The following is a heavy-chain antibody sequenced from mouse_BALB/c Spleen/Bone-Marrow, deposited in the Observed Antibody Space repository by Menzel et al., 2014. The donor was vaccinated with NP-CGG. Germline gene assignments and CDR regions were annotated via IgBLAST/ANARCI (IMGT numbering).Heavy chain of an antibody. J-gene: IGHJ4*01. Sequence: EVKLVESGGGLVQPGGSMKLSCVASGFTFSNYWMNWVRQSPEKGLEWVAEIRLKSNNYATHYAESVKGRFTTSRDDSKSSVYLQMNNLRAEDTGIYYCTRGIYYGNFYAMDYWGQGTSVTVSS. CDR2: IRLKSNNYAT. V-gene: IGHV6-6*02. CDR3: TRGIYYGNFYAMDY. CDR1: GFTFSNYW. D-gene: IGHD2-1*01.